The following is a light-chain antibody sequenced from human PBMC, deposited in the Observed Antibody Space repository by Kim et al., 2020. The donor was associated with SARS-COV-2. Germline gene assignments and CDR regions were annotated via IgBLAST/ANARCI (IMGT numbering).Light chain of an antibody. CDR3: QQYGSSPPYT. Sequence: EIVLTQSPGTLSLSPGERATLSCRASQYISSSYLAWYQQKPGQAPRLLIYGASSRATGIPDRFSGSGSGTDFTLTISRLEPEDFAVYYCQQYGSSPPYTFGQGTKLEI. J-gene: IGKJ2*01. CDR1: QYISSSY. CDR2: GAS. V-gene: IGKV3-20*01.